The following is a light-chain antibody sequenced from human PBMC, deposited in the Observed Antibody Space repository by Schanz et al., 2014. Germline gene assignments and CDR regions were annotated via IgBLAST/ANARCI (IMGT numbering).Light chain of an antibody. V-gene: IGLV2-11*01. CDR2: EVN. Sequence: QSALTQPRSVSGSPGQSVTISCTGVSSDAGGFTYVSWYQQHPGKAPKLMIYEVNKRPSGVPDRFSGSKSGNTAFLTVSGLQAEDDGDYYCQSYDSSLSGHGVFGGGTKLTVL. CDR1: SSDAGGFTY. J-gene: IGLJ3*02. CDR3: QSYDSSLSGHGV.